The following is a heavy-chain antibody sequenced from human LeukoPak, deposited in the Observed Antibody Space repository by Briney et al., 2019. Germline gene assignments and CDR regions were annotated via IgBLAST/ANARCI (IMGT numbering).Heavy chain of an antibody. J-gene: IGHJ6*04. Sequence: SETLSLTCTVSGGSIKSYYWSWIRQSPGEGLEWIGTLYASGRTTYNPSLRSRVTISLETSENQLSLKLSSVTAADTAVYYCARGGNYGAYSLDVWGKGTTVTVSS. CDR1: GGSIKSYY. CDR3: ARGGNYGAYSLDV. D-gene: IGHD3-16*01. V-gene: IGHV4-4*09. CDR2: LYASGRT.